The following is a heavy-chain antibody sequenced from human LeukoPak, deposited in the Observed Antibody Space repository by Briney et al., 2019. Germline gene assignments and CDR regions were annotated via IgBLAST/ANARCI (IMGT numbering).Heavy chain of an antibody. D-gene: IGHD3-10*01. CDR1: GFTFSSYA. CDR2: ISARGGST. J-gene: IGHJ4*02. Sequence: PGGSLRLSCAASGFTFSSYAMSWVRQAPGKGLEWVSAISARGGSTYYADSVKGRFTISRDNSKNTLYLQMNSLRAEDTAVYYCAKVGEPYGSGSYYVDYWGQGTLVTVSS. CDR3: AKVGEPYGSGSYYVDY. V-gene: IGHV3-23*01.